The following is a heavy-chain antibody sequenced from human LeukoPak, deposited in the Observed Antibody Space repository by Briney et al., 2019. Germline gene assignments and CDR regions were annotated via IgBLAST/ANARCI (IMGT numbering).Heavy chain of an antibody. V-gene: IGHV4-61*08. CDR2: IYYSGST. CDR3: ARDPGAWLLDAFDI. CDR1: DGSISSSGYY. J-gene: IGHJ3*02. D-gene: IGHD3-22*01. Sequence: SETLSLTCTVSDGSISSSGYYWGWIRQPPGKGLEWIGYIYYSGSTNYNPSLKSRVTISVDTSKNQFSLKLSSVTAADTAVYYCARDPGAWLLDAFDIWGQGTMVTVSS.